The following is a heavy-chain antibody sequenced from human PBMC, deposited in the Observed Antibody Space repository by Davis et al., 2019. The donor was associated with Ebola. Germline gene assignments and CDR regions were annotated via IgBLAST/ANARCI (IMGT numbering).Heavy chain of an antibody. V-gene: IGHV1-69*04. CDR2: IIPILGIA. J-gene: IGHJ6*02. Sequence: AASVKVSCKASGGTFSSYALSWVRQAPGQGLEWMGRIIPILGIANYAQKFQGRVTITADKSTSTAYMELSSLRSEDTAVYYCARERAEYYYGSGSYYYYGMDVWGQGTTVTVSS. CDR1: GGTFSSYA. CDR3: ARERAEYYYGSGSYYYYGMDV. D-gene: IGHD3-10*01.